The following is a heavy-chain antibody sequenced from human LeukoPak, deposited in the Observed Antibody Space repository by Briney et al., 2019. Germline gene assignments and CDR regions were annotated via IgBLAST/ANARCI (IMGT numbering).Heavy chain of an antibody. CDR2: IYSGGST. D-gene: IGHD6-13*01. CDR3: ARDQRGEGSSWYRDYYYYGMDV. V-gene: IGHV3-53*04. CDR1: GFSFSTYA. Sequence: GGSLRLSCAASGFSFSTYAMSWVRQAPGKGLEWVSVIYSGGSTYYADSVKGRFTISRHNSKNTLYLQINSLRAEDTAVYYCARDQRGEGSSWYRDYYYYGMDVWGQGTTVTVSS. J-gene: IGHJ6*02.